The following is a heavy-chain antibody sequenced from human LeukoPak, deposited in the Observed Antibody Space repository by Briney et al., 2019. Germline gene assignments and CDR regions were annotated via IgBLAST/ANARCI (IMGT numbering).Heavy chain of an antibody. CDR1: GGSFSGYY. Sequence: NASETLSLTCAVYGGSFSGYYWSWIRQPPGKGLEWIGEINHSGSTNYNPSLKSRVTISVDTSKNQFSLKLSSVTAADTAVYYCASLNCGGDCPDPLDPDYWGQGTLVTVSS. CDR3: ASLNCGGDCPDPLDPDY. J-gene: IGHJ4*02. D-gene: IGHD2-21*02. V-gene: IGHV4-34*01. CDR2: INHSGST.